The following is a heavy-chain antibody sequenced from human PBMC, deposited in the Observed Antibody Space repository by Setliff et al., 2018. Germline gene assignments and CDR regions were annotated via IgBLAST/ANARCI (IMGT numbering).Heavy chain of an antibody. CDR3: ARGMGSGSYYWFDP. CDR2: IIPILGIA. Sequence: ASVKVSCKAAGGTFSSYAISWVRQAPGQGLEWMGGIIPILGIANYAQKFQGRVTITADESTSTAYMELSSLRSEDTAVYYCARGMGSGSYYWFDPWGPETLLVTVSS. CDR1: GGTFSSYA. V-gene: IGHV1-69*10. J-gene: IGHJ5*02. D-gene: IGHD3-10*01.